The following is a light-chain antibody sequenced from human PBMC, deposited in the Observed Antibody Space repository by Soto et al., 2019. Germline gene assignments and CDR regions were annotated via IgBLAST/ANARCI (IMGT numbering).Light chain of an antibody. V-gene: IGLV2-14*01. CDR2: DVS. Sequence: QSALTQPASVSGSPGQSITISCTGTSSDVGGYNSVSWYQQHPGKAPKLMIYDVSNRPSGVSNRFSGSKSGNTASLTISGLQAEDEADYYCSSYAGSSTLIFGGGTQLTVL. CDR1: SSDVGGYNS. CDR3: SSYAGSSTLI. J-gene: IGLJ2*01.